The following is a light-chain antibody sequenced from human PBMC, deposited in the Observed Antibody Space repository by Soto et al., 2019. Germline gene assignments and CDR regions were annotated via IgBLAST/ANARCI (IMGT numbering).Light chain of an antibody. Sequence: DIQMTQSPSSLSASVGDRVTITCRASQSISNYLNWYQQKPGKAPKLLIYAASSLQSGVPSRFSGSGSGTEFTLTISSLHPEDFATYYCQQSYSTPWTFGQGTKVEIK. V-gene: IGKV1-39*01. CDR3: QQSYSTPWT. CDR1: QSISNY. J-gene: IGKJ1*01. CDR2: AAS.